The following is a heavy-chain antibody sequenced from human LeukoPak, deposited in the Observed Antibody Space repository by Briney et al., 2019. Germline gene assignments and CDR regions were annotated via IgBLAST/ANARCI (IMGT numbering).Heavy chain of an antibody. Sequence: SETLSLTCTVSGGSISSYYWSWIRQPPGKGLECIGYIYYSGTTNYNPSLKSRVTISVDTSKNQFSLKLSSVTAADTAVYYCARRGAGSEIYFDYWGQGTLVTVSS. V-gene: IGHV4-59*08. CDR2: IYYSGTT. J-gene: IGHJ4*02. D-gene: IGHD6-19*01. CDR3: ARRGAGSEIYFDY. CDR1: GGSISSYY.